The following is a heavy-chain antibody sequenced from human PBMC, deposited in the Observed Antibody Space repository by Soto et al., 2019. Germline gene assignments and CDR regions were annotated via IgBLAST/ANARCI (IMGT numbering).Heavy chain of an antibody. CDR2: ISGSGGST. J-gene: IGHJ4*02. V-gene: IGHV3-23*01. Sequence: EVQLLGSGGGLVQPGGSLRLSCAASGFTFSSYAMSWVRQAPGKGLEWVSAISGSGGSTDYADSVKGRFTISRDNSKNTLYLQMNSLRAEDTALYYCAKDLVSIFGVAPDYWGQGTLVTVSS. CDR3: AKDLVSIFGVAPDY. CDR1: GFTFSSYA. D-gene: IGHD3-3*01.